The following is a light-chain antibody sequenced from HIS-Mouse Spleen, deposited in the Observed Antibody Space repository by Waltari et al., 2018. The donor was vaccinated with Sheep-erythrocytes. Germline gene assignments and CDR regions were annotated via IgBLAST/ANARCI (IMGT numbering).Light chain of an antibody. J-gene: IGLJ3*02. CDR1: ALPKKY. V-gene: IGLV3-10*01. CDR3: YSTDSSGNHWV. CDR2: EDS. Sequence: SYELTQPPSVSVSPGQTARITCSGDALPKKYAYWYQQKSGQAPVLVIYEDSKRPSGIPGSFAGTTSGAMATLTIGGAQVEDEADYYCYSTDSSGNHWVFGGGTKLTVL.